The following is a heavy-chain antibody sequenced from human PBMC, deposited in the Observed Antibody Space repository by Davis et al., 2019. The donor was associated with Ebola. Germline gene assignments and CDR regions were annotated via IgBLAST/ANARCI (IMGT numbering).Heavy chain of an antibody. Sequence: SETLSLTCTVSGGSFSSSGCYWSWIRQHPGKGLEWIGYIYYSGSTYYNPSLKSRVTISVDTSKNQFSLKLSSVTAADTAVYYCARDGGDYDYRGPSDYYMDVWGKGTTVTVSS. CDR3: ARDGGDYDYRGPSDYYMDV. J-gene: IGHJ6*03. CDR2: IYYSGST. V-gene: IGHV4-31*03. CDR1: GGSFSSSGCY. D-gene: IGHD3-3*01.